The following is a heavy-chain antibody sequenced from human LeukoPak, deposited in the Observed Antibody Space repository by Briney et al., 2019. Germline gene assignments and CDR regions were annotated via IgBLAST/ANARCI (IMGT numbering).Heavy chain of an antibody. D-gene: IGHD6-13*01. CDR3: AKLDGSSWLYYFDY. J-gene: IGHJ4*02. CDR2: ISGSGDST. V-gene: IGHV3-23*01. Sequence: PGGSLRLSCAASGFTFSSYAMSWVRQAPGKGLEWVSIISGSGDSTYYADSVKGLFTISRDNSKNTLYLQMNSRRAEDTAVYYGAKLDGSSWLYYFDYWGQGTLVTVSS. CDR1: GFTFSSYA.